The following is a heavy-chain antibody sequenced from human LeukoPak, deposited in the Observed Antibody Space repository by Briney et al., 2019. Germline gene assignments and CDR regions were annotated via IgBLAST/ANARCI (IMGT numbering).Heavy chain of an antibody. CDR1: GYTFTGYY. CDR3: ARMGAYYYDSSGYYFNY. Sequence: ASVKVSCKASGYTFTGYYMHWVRQAPGQGLEWMGWINPNSGGTNYAQKFQGRVTMTRDTSISTAYMELSRLRSDDTAVYYCARMGAYYYDSSGYYFNYWGQGTLVTVSS. V-gene: IGHV1-2*02. D-gene: IGHD3-22*01. J-gene: IGHJ4*02. CDR2: INPNSGGT.